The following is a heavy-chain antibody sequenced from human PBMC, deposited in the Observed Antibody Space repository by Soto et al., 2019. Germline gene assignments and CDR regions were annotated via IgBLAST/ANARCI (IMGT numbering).Heavy chain of an antibody. J-gene: IGHJ6*02. CDR2: VWFDGSNK. Sequence: QVQLVESGGGVVQPGTSLRLSCAASGFSFSDYGMHWVRQAPGQGLEWVAVVWFDGSNKYYAESVKGRFTISRDNSKNTVDLQMDRLRADDTAVYYCARRRSTVTTAWFYHAMDVWGQGTTVTVSS. CDR1: GFSFSDYG. V-gene: IGHV3-33*01. D-gene: IGHD4-17*01. CDR3: ARRRSTVTTAWFYHAMDV.